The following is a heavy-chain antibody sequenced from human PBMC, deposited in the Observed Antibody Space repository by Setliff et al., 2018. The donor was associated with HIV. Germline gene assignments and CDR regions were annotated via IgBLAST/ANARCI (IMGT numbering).Heavy chain of an antibody. Sequence: PSETLSLTCTVSGGSVTSYYWSWIRQPAGKRLEWIGRISISGDTNYNPSLKSRATMSLDTSKNQLSLKLRSVTAADTAVYYCARTIENYDDSLSPFDSWGQGTLVTVSS. CDR3: ARTIENYDDSLSPFDS. D-gene: IGHD3-3*01. CDR2: ISISGDT. J-gene: IGHJ4*02. V-gene: IGHV4-4*07. CDR1: GGSVTSYY.